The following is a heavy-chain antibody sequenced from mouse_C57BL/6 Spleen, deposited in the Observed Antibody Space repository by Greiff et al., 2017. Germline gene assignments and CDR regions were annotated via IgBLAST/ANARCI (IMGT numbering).Heavy chain of an antibody. CDR1: GFSLTSFG. D-gene: IGHD2-1*01. J-gene: IGHJ4*01. Sequence: QVQLQQSGPGLVQLSQSLSITCPVSGFSLTSFGVLWVRQSPGKGLEWPGVLWRVGSTDSNAAFMSRLSITEDTTKSQVFFKMNSLQADDNAIYNCAKRDGNPYYYAMDYWGQGTSVTVSS. CDR3: AKRDGNPYYYAMDY. CDR2: LWRVGST. V-gene: IGHV2-5*01.